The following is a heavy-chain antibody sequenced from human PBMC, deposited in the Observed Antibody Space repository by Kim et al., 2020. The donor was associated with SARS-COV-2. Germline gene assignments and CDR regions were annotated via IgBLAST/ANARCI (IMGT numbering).Heavy chain of an antibody. J-gene: IGHJ6*02. D-gene: IGHD1-26*01. CDR1: GFTFSSYG. CDR3: ARDQLQQGYYYYGMDV. CDR2: IWYDGSNK. V-gene: IGHV3-33*01. Sequence: GGSLRLSCAASGFTFSSYGMHWVRQAPGKGLECVAVIWYDGSNKYYADSVKGRFTISRDNSKNTLYLQMNSLRAEDTAVYYCARDQLQQGYYYYGMDVWGQGTTVTVSS.